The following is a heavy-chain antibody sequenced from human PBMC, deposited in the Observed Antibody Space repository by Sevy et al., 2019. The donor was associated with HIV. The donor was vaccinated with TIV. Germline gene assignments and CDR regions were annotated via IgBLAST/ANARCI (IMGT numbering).Heavy chain of an antibody. CDR3: ARDRSGFTYGFGLDH. CDR1: GGSISFYY. V-gene: IGHV4-4*07. CDR2: VDDSGTT. Sequence: GSLRLSCTVSGGSISFYYWSWIRQPAGKGLEWIGRVDDSGTTNYNPSLESRVTISVDTSKNQFSLRLTSVTAADTAVYYCARDRSGFTYGFGLDHWGQGTLVTVSS. J-gene: IGHJ4*02. D-gene: IGHD5-18*01.